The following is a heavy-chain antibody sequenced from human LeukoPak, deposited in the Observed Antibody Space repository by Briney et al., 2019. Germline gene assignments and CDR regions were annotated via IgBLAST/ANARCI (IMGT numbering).Heavy chain of an antibody. CDR1: GFTFSSYG. D-gene: IGHD1-14*01. V-gene: IGHV3-30*18. CDR2: ISYDGSNK. J-gene: IGHJ4*02. Sequence: GGSLRLSFAAPGFTFSSYGMHGVRQAPGKGLEWVAVISYDGSNKYYADSVKGRFTISRDNSKNTLYLQMNSLRAEGTAMYYCAKDLFVLRTAPADYWGQETLVTVSS. CDR3: AKDLFVLRTAPADY.